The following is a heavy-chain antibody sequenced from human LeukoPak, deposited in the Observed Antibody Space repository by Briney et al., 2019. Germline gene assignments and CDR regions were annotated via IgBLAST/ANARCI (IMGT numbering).Heavy chain of an antibody. CDR1: GFTFSSYS. Sequence: GGSLRLSCAASGFTFSSYSMTWVRQAPGKGLEWVANIKEDGSEKYYVDSVTGRFTISRDNPKNLLYLQMNSLRAEDTAVYFCAREYGYYFDSWGQGTLVTVSS. CDR3: AREYGYYFDS. D-gene: IGHD3-22*01. CDR2: IKEDGSEK. V-gene: IGHV3-7*01. J-gene: IGHJ4*02.